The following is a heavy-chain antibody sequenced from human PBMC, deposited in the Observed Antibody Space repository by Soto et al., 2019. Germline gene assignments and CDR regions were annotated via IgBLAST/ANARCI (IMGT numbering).Heavy chain of an antibody. CDR3: ARGPAAMPAYSEYDYYYGMDV. Sequence: ASVKVSCEASGYTFTSYAMHWARQAPGQRLEWMGWINAGNGNTKYSQKFQGRVTITRDTSASTAYMELRSLRSDDTAVYYCARGPAAMPAYSEYDYYYGMDVWGQGTTDTVSS. D-gene: IGHD2-2*01. CDR2: INAGNGNT. J-gene: IGHJ6*02. CDR1: GYTFTSYA. V-gene: IGHV1-3*01.